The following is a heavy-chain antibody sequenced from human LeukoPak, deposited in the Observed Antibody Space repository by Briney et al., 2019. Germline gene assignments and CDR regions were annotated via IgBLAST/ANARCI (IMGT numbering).Heavy chain of an antibody. V-gene: IGHV4-59*01. Sequence: SETLSLTCTVSGVSINDFYWSWIRQPPGKGLEWIGYIYYGGSTNYNPSLKSRVTISLDTSKNQFSLKLSSVTAADTAVYYCARDLRISGSDAFDIRGQGTMVTVSS. CDR3: ARDLRISGSDAFDI. J-gene: IGHJ3*02. CDR1: GVSINDFY. CDR2: IYYGGST. D-gene: IGHD1-14*01.